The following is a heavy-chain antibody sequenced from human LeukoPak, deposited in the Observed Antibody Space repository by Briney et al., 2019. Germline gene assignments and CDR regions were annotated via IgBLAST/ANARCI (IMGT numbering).Heavy chain of an antibody. J-gene: IGHJ4*02. Sequence: ASVKVSCKASGYTFTSYAMNWVRQAPGQGLEWMGWINTNTGNPTYAQGFTGRFDFSLDTSVSTAYLQISSLKAEDTAVYYCARGGIGYYYGSGSYYTYFDYWGQGTLVTVSS. CDR2: INTNTGNP. V-gene: IGHV7-4-1*02. CDR3: ARGGIGYYYGSGSYYTYFDY. D-gene: IGHD3-10*01. CDR1: GYTFTSYA.